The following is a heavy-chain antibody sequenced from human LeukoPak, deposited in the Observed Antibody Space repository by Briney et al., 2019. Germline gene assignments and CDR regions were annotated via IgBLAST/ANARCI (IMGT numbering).Heavy chain of an antibody. V-gene: IGHV4-31*03. CDR2: IYHSGST. D-gene: IGHD3-10*01. J-gene: IGHJ4*02. CDR3: ARGTTMVRGVSHFDY. Sequence: SETLSLTCTVSGGSISSGGYYWSWIRQHPGKGLEWIGYIYHSGSTYYNPSLKSRVTISVDTSKNQFSLKLSSVTAADTAVYYCARGTTMVRGVSHFDYWGQGTLVTVSS. CDR1: GGSISSGGYY.